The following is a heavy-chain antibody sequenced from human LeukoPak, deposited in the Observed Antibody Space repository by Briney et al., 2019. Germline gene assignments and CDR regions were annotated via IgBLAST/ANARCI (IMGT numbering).Heavy chain of an antibody. V-gene: IGHV4-39*01. CDR3: ARRGSGYCSGGSCHGDY. J-gene: IGHJ4*02. D-gene: IGHD2-15*01. CDR2: IYYSGST. CDR1: GGSILNINYY. Sequence: SETLSLTCSVSGGSILNINYYWGWIRQPPGKGLEWIGSIYYSGSTYYNPSLKSRVTISVDTSKNQFSLKLSSVTAADTAVYYCARRGSGYCSGGSCHGDYWGQGTLVTVSS.